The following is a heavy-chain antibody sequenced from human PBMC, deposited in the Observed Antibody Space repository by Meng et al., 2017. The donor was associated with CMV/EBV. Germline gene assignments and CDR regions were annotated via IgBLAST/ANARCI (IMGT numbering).Heavy chain of an antibody. CDR1: GFTFSDYY. D-gene: IGHD2-2*01. Sequence: GESLKISCAASGFTFSDYYMSWIRQAPGKGLEWVSYISSSGSTIYYADSVKGRFTISRDNAKNSLYLQMNSLRAEDTAVYYCARVSHPSYCSSTSCEPFYYYYGMDVWGQGTTVTVSS. J-gene: IGHJ6*02. CDR2: ISSSGSTI. V-gene: IGHV3-11*04. CDR3: ARVSHPSYCSSTSCEPFYYYYGMDV.